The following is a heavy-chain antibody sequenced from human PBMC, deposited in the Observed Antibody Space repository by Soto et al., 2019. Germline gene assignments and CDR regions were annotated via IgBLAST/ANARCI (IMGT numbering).Heavy chain of an antibody. CDR3: AEGGKYYDNSGYYSEYFDY. J-gene: IGHJ4*02. V-gene: IGHV4-34*01. D-gene: IGHD3-22*01. CDR1: DWSFSGHY. Sequence: SETLSLTCAFYDWSFSGHYWSWIRQPPGKGLEWIGEINHSGSTKYNPSLKSRVTISVDTSKNQFSLKLTSVTAADTAVYYCAEGGKYYDNSGYYSEYFDYWGQGIPVTVS. CDR2: INHSGST.